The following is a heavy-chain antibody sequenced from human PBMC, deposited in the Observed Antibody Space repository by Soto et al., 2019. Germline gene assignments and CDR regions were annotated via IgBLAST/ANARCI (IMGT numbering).Heavy chain of an antibody. J-gene: IGHJ6*02. V-gene: IGHV6-1*01. CDR2: TYYRSKWYN. D-gene: IGHD1-26*01. CDR1: GNSVPSNSAA. Sequence: PSQTLSLTCAISGNSVPSNSAAWNWIRQSPSRGLEWLGRTYYRSKWYNDYAVSVKSRITINPDTSKNQFSLQLNSVTPEDTAVYYCARAEVVGATDYYYGMDVWGQGTTVTVS. CDR3: ARAEVVGATDYYYGMDV.